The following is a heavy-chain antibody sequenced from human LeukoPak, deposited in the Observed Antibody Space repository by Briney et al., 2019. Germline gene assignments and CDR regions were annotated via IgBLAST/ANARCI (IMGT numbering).Heavy chain of an antibody. Sequence: GGSLRLSCAASGFSFRSYDMHWLRQATGKGLEWVSAIGTAGDTYYPGSVKGRFTISRENAKNSLYLQMNSLRAGDTAVYYSAACSGWCSCVYWGQGTLVTVSS. V-gene: IGHV3-13*01. CDR2: IGTAGDT. D-gene: IGHD6-19*01. CDR1: GFSFRSYD. CDR3: AACSGWCSCVY. J-gene: IGHJ4*02.